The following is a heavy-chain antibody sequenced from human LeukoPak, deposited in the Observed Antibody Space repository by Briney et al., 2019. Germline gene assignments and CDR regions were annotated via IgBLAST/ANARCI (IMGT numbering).Heavy chain of an antibody. J-gene: IGHJ4*02. V-gene: IGHV3-30*18. CDR3: AKDSYDRSGYYYYYFAY. CDR1: GFTFRSYG. CDR2: ISYDGSNK. Sequence: PGGSLRLSCAASGFTFRSYGMHWVRQAPGKGLEWVAVISYDGSNKYYADSVKGRFTISRGNSKNTLYLQMNSLRAGDTAVYYCAKDSYDRSGYYYYYFAYWGQGTQVTVSS. D-gene: IGHD3-22*01.